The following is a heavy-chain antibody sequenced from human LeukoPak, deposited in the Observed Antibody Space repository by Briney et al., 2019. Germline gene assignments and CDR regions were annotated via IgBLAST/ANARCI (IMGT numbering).Heavy chain of an antibody. J-gene: IGHJ4*02. CDR3: ARHVENSSGEFDY. CDR1: GGSISSYY. D-gene: IGHD3-22*01. Sequence: SETLSLTCTVSGGSISSYYWSWIRQPPGKGLEWIGYIYYSGSTNYNPSLKSRVTISVDTSKNQFSLKLRSVTAADTAVYYCARHVENSSGEFDYWGQGTLVTVSS. V-gene: IGHV4-59*08. CDR2: IYYSGST.